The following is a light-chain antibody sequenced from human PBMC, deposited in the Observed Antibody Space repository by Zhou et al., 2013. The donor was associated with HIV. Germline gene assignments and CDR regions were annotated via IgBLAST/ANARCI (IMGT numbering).Light chain of an antibody. CDR2: GNN. CDR1: SSNVGAAYG. Sequence: QSVLTQPPSVSGAPGQRVTISCTGSSSNVGAAYGVHWYQHLPGTAPKLLIYGNNNRPSGVPDRFSGSKSGTSASLAITGLQAEDEADYYCSSYTSSSILVFGGGTKLTVL. V-gene: IGLV1-40*01. CDR3: SSYTSSSILV. J-gene: IGLJ2*01.